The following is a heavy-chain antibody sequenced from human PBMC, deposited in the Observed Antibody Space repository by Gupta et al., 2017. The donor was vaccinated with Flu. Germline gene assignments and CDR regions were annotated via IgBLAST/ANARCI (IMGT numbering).Heavy chain of an antibody. V-gene: IGHV3-7*01. CDR3: ARDSVFFTFGI. J-gene: IGHJ3*02. CDR2: MEVYENEK. Sequence: QARGRGLEWVASMEVYENEKRHKDSAKVRFTISRDNAESTLYLDMSSLSAEDTAIYNYARDSVFFTFGIWGQGTMVTVSS.